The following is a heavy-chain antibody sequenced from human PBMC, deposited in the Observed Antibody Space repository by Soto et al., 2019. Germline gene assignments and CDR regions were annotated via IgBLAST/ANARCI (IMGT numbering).Heavy chain of an antibody. J-gene: IGHJ6*02. CDR3: ARLIYGMDV. CDR1: GGSISSTSHY. Sequence: QLQLQESGPGLVKPSETLSLTCSVSGGSISSTSHYWGWIRQPPGKGLEWIGSVYYSGNAHYNACLTSRVTISVDTSKNQFSLRLTSVTAADTAVYYCARLIYGMDVWGQGTTVTVSS. V-gene: IGHV4-39*01. CDR2: VYYSGNA.